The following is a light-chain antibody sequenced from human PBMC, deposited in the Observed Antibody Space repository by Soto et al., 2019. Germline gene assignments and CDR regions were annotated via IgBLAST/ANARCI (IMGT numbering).Light chain of an antibody. J-gene: IGKJ5*01. Sequence: DIPLTQSPSSLSASVGDRVTITCRASQSISSYLNWYQQKPGKAPKLLIYAASSLQSGVPSRFSGSGSGTEFTLTISSLQPEDFATYYCLQHSSYPLTFGQGTRLEIK. CDR2: AAS. CDR3: LQHSSYPLT. CDR1: QSISSY. V-gene: IGKV1-17*01.